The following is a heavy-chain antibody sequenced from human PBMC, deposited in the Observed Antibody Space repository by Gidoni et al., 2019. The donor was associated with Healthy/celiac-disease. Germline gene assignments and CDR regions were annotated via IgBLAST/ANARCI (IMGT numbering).Heavy chain of an antibody. V-gene: IGHV4-4*07. D-gene: IGHD2-21*02. CDR2: IYTSGST. J-gene: IGHJ4*02. Sequence: QVQLQESGPGLVKPSETLSLTCTVSGGSISSYYWSWIRQPAGKGLEWIGRIYTSGSTNYNPSLKSRVTMSVDTSKNQFSLKLSSVTAADTAVYYCARGPVVTAIYEYYFDYWGQGTLVTVSS. CDR1: GGSISSYY. CDR3: ARGPVVTAIYEYYFDY.